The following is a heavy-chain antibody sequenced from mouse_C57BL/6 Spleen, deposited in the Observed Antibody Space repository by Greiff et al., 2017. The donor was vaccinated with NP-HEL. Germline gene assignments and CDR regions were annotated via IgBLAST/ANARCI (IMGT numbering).Heavy chain of an antibody. CDR2: FYPGSGSI. J-gene: IGHJ1*03. D-gene: IGHD4-1*01. Sequence: QVQLQQSGAELVKPGASVKLSCKASGYTFTEYTIHWVKQRSGQGLEWIGWFYPGSGSIKYNEKFKDKATLTADKSSSTVYMELSRLTSEDSAVYFCARHEEALTGTLYWYFDVWGTGTTVTVSS. CDR3: ARHEEALTGTLYWYFDV. V-gene: IGHV1-62-2*01. CDR1: GYTFTEYT.